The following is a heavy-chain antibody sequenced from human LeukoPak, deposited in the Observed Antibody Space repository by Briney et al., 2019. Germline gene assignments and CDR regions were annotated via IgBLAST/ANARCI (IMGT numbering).Heavy chain of an antibody. CDR1: GYTFTSYD. CDR2: MNPNSGNT. V-gene: IGHV1-8*03. D-gene: IGHD2-15*01. Sequence: ASVKVSCKASGYTFTSYDINWVRQATGQGHEWMGWMNPNSGNTGYAQKFQGRVTITRNTSISTAYMELSSLRSEDTAVYYCARGGCSGGSCAYYYYYMDVWGKGTTVTVSS. CDR3: ARGGCSGGSCAYYYYYMDV. J-gene: IGHJ6*03.